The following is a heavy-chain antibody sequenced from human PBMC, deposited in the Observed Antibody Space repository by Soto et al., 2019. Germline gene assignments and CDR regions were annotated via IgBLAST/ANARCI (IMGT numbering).Heavy chain of an antibody. V-gene: IGHV1-69*02. Sequence: QVQLVQSGAEVKKPGSSVKVSCKASGGTFSSYTISWVRQAPGQGLEWMGRIIPILGIANYAQKFQGRVTITADKSTCTADMRLGSLRSEDTAVYYCATLDYWVNAFDIWGQGTMVTVSS. CDR1: GGTFSSYT. D-gene: IGHD2-8*02. CDR2: IIPILGIA. CDR3: ATLDYWVNAFDI. J-gene: IGHJ3*02.